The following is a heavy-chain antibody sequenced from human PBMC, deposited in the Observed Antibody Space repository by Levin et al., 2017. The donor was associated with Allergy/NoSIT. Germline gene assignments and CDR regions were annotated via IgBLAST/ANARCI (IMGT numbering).Heavy chain of an antibody. CDR3: ARDLKSRDFWSGYYTGD. V-gene: IGHV3-21*01. Sequence: GESLKISCAASGFTFSSYSMNWVRQAPGKGLEWVSSISSSSSYIYYADSVKGRFTISRDNAKNSLYLQMNSLRAEDTAVYYCARDLKSRDFWSGYYTGDWGQGTLVTVSS. J-gene: IGHJ4*02. CDR1: GFTFSSYS. D-gene: IGHD3-3*01. CDR2: ISSSSSYI.